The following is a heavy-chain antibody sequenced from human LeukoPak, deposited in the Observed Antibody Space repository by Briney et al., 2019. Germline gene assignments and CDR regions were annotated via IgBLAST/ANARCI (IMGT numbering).Heavy chain of an antibody. CDR3: ARGLSGDSYGFEY. J-gene: IGHJ4*02. CDR2: IYYTGST. D-gene: IGHD5-18*01. Sequence: SVTLSLTCIVSDGSISYNYWSWIRQSAGKGLELIGRIYYTGSTNYNPSLRSRVTMSVDTSKNQFSLMLSSVTAADTAVYYCARGLSGDSYGFEYWGQGTLVTVSS. V-gene: IGHV4-4*07. CDR1: DGSISYNY.